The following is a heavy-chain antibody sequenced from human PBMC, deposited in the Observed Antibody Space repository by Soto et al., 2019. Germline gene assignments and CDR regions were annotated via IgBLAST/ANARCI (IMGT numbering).Heavy chain of an antibody. CDR2: ISNDGSST. V-gene: IGHV3-74*01. D-gene: IGHD3-22*01. J-gene: IGHJ5*02. Sequence: GGSLRLSCAASGFTLNSFFMHLVRHAPGKGLMWVSRISNDGSSTTYADSVKGRFTISRDNARNTLYLQMNSLRADDTAVYFCVRDQDSRGYSVFNLWGQGAQVTVSS. CDR3: VRDQDSRGYSVFNL. CDR1: GFTLNSFF.